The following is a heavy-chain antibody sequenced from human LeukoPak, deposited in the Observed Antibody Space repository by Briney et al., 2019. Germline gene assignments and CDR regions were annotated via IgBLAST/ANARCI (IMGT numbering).Heavy chain of an antibody. Sequence: PGRSLRLSCAASGFTFSSYVIYWVRQAPGKGLEWVAVISNGGTNNYYADSVKGRFTISRDNSKNTPYLQMNSLRAEDTAVYYCARTSVNSLWDDAFDIWGQGTMVTVSS. V-gene: IGHV3-30-3*01. CDR3: ARTSVNSLWDDAFDI. J-gene: IGHJ3*02. D-gene: IGHD4-17*01. CDR1: GFTFSSYV. CDR2: ISNGGTNN.